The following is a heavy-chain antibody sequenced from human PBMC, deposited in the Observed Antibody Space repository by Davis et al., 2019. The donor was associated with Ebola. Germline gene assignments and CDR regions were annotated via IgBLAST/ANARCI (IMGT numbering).Heavy chain of an antibody. CDR2: IKTDGSIT. D-gene: IGHD3-10*01. Sequence: PGGSLRLSCAASGFTFSRDWIHWVRQAPGKGLVWVSRIKTDGSITTYADSVKGRFTISGDSAKNSVYLQMNSLRDDDTAVYYCVRDNDASGSFVHADSWGQGTLVTVSS. CDR1: GFTFSRDW. V-gene: IGHV3-74*01. J-gene: IGHJ5*02. CDR3: VRDNDASGSFVHADS.